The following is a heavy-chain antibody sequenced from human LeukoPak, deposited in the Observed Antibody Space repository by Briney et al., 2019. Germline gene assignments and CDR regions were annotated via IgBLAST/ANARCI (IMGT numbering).Heavy chain of an antibody. Sequence: PSETLSLTCTVSGGTISSYYWSWIRQPPGQGLEWIGYIYYSGSTNYNPSLKSRVTISVDTSKNQFSLKLSSVTAADPAVFYCARPEMATWSFDLWGRGTLVTVSS. V-gene: IGHV4-59*01. CDR2: IYYSGST. J-gene: IGHJ2*01. CDR1: GGTISSYY. D-gene: IGHD5-24*01. CDR3: ARPEMATWSFDL.